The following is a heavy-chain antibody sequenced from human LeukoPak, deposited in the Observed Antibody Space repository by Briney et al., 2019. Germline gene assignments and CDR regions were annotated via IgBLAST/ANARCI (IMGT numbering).Heavy chain of an antibody. CDR3: ARQDSTRYCSGGSCFSDY. Sequence: SETLSLTCTVSGGSISSSSYYWGWVRQPPGKGLEWIGSIYYSGSTYYNPSLKSRVTISVDTSKNHFSLKLSSVTAADTAVYYCARQDSTRYCSGGSCFSDYWGQGTLVTVSS. V-gene: IGHV4-39*01. CDR1: GGSISSSSYY. CDR2: IYYSGST. J-gene: IGHJ4*02. D-gene: IGHD2-15*01.